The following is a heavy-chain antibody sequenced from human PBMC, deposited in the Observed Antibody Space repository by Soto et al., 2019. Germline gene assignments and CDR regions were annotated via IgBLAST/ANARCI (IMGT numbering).Heavy chain of an antibody. CDR1: GGSISSYY. V-gene: IGHV4-59*08. J-gene: IGHJ4*02. CDR3: ARRTSGWYFDY. D-gene: IGHD6-19*01. Sequence: SETLSLTCTVSGGSISSYYWSWIRQPPGKGLEWIGYIYYSGSTNYNPSLKSRVTISVDTSKKQFSLKLSSVTAADTAVYYCARRTSGWYFDYWGQGTLVTVSS. CDR2: IYYSGST.